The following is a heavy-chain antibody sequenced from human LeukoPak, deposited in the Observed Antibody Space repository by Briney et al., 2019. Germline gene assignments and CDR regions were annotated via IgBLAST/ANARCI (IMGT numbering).Heavy chain of an antibody. Sequence: ASVKVSCKASGGTFSSYAISWVRQAPGQGLEWMGRIIPILGIANYAQKFQGRVTITADKSTSTAYMELSSLRPEDTAVYYCARGIAAAAPYYGMDVWGQGTTVTVSS. CDR3: ARGIAAAAPYYGMDV. CDR1: GGTFSSYA. CDR2: IIPILGIA. J-gene: IGHJ6*02. D-gene: IGHD6-13*01. V-gene: IGHV1-69*04.